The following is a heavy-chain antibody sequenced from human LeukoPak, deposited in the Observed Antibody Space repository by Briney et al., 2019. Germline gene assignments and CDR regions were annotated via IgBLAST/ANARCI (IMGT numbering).Heavy chain of an antibody. CDR1: GGSISSYY. J-gene: IGHJ4*02. D-gene: IGHD6-13*01. CDR2: IYYSGST. CDR3: ARRIAAAGGTYFDY. V-gene: IGHV4-59*01. Sequence: SETLSLTCTVSGGSISSYYWSWIRQPPGKGLEWIGYIYYSGSTNYNPSLKSRVTISVDTSKNQFSLKLSSATAADTAVYYCARRIAAAGGTYFDYWGQGTLVTVSS.